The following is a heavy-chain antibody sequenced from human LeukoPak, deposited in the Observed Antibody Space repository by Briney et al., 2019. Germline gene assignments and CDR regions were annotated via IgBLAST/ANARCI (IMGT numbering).Heavy chain of an antibody. Sequence: ASVKVSCKASGYTFTGYYMHWVRQAPGQGLEWMGWINPISGGTNYAQKFQGRVTMTRDTSISTAYMELSRLRSDDTAVYYCARDERYFDWLPTSFYGMDVWGQGTTVTVSS. CDR1: GYTFTGYY. CDR2: INPISGGT. CDR3: ARDERYFDWLPTSFYGMDV. V-gene: IGHV1-2*02. J-gene: IGHJ6*02. D-gene: IGHD3-9*01.